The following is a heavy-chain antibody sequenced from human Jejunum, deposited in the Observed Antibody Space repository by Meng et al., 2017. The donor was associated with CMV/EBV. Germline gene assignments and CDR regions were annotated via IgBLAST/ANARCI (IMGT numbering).Heavy chain of an antibody. CDR2: VYHRGDT. V-gene: IGHV4-4*02. CDR3: GRDQGRELINH. CDR1: GDPISRDTL. Sequence: GQRQEPGPGRVKTAGTRSLTCKLPGDPISRDTLWSWVPHPPGKGLEWMGEVYHRGDTNYNPSLKSRVDISVDKSKNQFYLSLFSVTAADTAVYYCGRDQGRELINHWGQGTLVTVSS. D-gene: IGHD1-7*01. J-gene: IGHJ4*02.